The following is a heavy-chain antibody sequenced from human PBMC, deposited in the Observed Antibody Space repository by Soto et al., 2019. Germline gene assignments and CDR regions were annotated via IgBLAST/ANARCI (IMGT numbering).Heavy chain of an antibody. CDR2: ILPIFGTA. V-gene: IGHV1-69*06. J-gene: IGHJ6*02. CDR1: GGTFSSYA. D-gene: IGHD2-21*01. Sequence: QVQLVQSGAEVKKPGSPVKVSCKASGGTFSSYAISWVRQAPGQGLEWMGGILPIFGTANYARKFQGRVTITADRSTSTAYMELSSLRSEDTAVYYCARASTLTVHCGSVSGPRMDVWGQGTTVTVSS. CDR3: ARASTLTVHCGSVSGPRMDV.